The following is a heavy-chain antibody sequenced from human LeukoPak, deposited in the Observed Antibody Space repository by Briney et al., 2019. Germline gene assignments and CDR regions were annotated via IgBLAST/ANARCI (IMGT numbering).Heavy chain of an antibody. CDR3: TIHSGGYYYYMDV. Sequence: GGSLRLSCAASGVTFSGSAMHWVRQASGKGLEWVGRIRSKANSYATAYAASVKGRFTISRHDSKNTAYLQMNSLKPEATAVYYCTIHSGGYYYYMDVWGKGTTVTVSS. J-gene: IGHJ6*03. CDR1: GVTFSGSA. CDR2: IRSKANSYAT. V-gene: IGHV3-73*01. D-gene: IGHD1-26*01.